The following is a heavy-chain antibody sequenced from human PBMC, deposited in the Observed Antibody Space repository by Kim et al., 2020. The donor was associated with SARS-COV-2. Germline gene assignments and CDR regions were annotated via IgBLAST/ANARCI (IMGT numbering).Heavy chain of an antibody. CDR1: GYTLTAFP. D-gene: IGHD2-21*01. Sequence: ASVKVSCKASGYTLTAFPMNWVRQDPGQGLEWMGWSNTNTGNPTYAQGFTGRFVFSLDTSVSTAYLQISSLRAEDTAVYYCARSNWHIEHWGQGTLVTVS. CDR2: SNTNTGNP. V-gene: IGHV7-4-1*02. CDR3: ARSNWHIEH. J-gene: IGHJ4*02.